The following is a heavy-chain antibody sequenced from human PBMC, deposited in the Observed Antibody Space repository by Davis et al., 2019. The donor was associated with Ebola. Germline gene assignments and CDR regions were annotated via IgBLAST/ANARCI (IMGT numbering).Heavy chain of an antibody. CDR1: AYTFTSYY. V-gene: IGHV1-46*01. CDR3: ARDDTGYSSNLGRFRDHPFDL. Sequence: AASVKVSCKASAYTFTSYYMHWVRQAPGQGLEWRGIINPSDGNTNYAQKFPGRVTMTRDTSTTTVYMELSSLRSEDTAVYYCARDDTGYSSNLGRFRDHPFDLWGQGTMVTVSS. J-gene: IGHJ3*01. D-gene: IGHD4-11*01. CDR2: INPSDGNT.